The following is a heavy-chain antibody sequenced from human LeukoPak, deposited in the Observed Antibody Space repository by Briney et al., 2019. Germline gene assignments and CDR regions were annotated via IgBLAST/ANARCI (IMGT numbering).Heavy chain of an antibody. D-gene: IGHD4-17*01. Sequence: ASVKGSCKASGYTFTGYAMNWVREAPGQGLEWMGWINTNTGNPTYAQGFTGRFVFSLDTSDSTAYLQISSLKAEDTAVYYCARGSIYGDYVFWFDPWGQGTLVTVSS. V-gene: IGHV7-4-1*02. CDR1: GYTFTGYA. J-gene: IGHJ5*02. CDR2: INTNTGNP. CDR3: ARGSIYGDYVFWFDP.